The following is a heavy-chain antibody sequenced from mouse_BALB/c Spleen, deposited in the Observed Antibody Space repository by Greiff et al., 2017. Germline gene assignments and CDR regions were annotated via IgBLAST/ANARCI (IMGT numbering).Heavy chain of an antibody. CDR2: INSNGGST. V-gene: IGHV5-6-3*01. CDR1: GFTFSSYG. J-gene: IGHJ2*01. Sequence: EVQRVESGGGLVQPGGSLKLSCAASGFTFSSYGMSWVRQTPDKRLELVATINSNGGSTYYPDSVKGRFTISRDNAKNTLYLQMSSLKSEDTAMYYCARNYRYDEGDFDYWGQGTTLTVSS. CDR3: ARNYRYDEGDFDY. D-gene: IGHD2-14*01.